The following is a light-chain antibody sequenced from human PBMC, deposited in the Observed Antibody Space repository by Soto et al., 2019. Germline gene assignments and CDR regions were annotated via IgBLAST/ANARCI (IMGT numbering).Light chain of an antibody. CDR1: QGISSY. V-gene: IGKV1-8*01. CDR3: QQYYGYPPYT. CDR2: AAS. J-gene: IGKJ2*01. Sequence: IRITQSPSSFSASTGGRVTIACRASQGISSYLAWYQQKPGKAPKLLIYAASTLQSGVPSRFSGSGSGTDFTLTISCLKSEDFATYYCQQYYGYPPYTLGQGTKV.